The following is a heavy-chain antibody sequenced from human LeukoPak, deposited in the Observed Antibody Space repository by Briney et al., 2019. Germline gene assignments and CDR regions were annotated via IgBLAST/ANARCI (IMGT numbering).Heavy chain of an antibody. CDR1: GYSINSGYY. D-gene: IGHD6-19*01. J-gene: IGHJ6*02. V-gene: IGHV4-38-2*02. CDR2: IYHSGRT. CDR3: ARDRPKIAVAGSYYYYGMDV. Sequence: SETLSLTCTASGYSINSGYYWGWIRQPPGKGLEWIGNIYHSGRTYDNPSLKSRVTISVDTSKNQFSLRLSSVTAADTAVYYCARDRPKIAVAGSYYYYGMDVWGQGTTVTVSS.